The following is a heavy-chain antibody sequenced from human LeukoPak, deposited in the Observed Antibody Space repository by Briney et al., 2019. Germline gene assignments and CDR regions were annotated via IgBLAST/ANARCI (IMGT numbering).Heavy chain of an antibody. CDR3: VGGDSREL. CDR1: GFSFNTYT. D-gene: IGHD3-22*01. V-gene: IGHV3-21*01. CDR2: IGRTSVDK. Sequence: GGSLRLSCAGSGFSFNTYTMNWVRLAPGKGLEWISSIGRTSVDKYYAASVRGRFTISRDNSKNSLYVEMSSLRAEDTAVYYCVGGDSRELWGQGTLVTVSS. J-gene: IGHJ4*02.